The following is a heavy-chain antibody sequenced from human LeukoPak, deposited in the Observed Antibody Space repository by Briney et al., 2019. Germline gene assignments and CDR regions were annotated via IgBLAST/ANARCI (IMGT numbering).Heavy chain of an antibody. Sequence: PGGSLRLSCAASGFTFSSYAMSWVRQAPGKGLEWVSAISGSGGSTYYADSVKGRFTISRDNSKNTLYLQMNSLRAEDTAVYYCATDSPRSTSYGDFDYWGQGTLVTVSS. D-gene: IGHD4-17*01. CDR1: GFTFSSYA. J-gene: IGHJ4*02. CDR2: ISGSGGST. CDR3: ATDSPRSTSYGDFDY. V-gene: IGHV3-23*01.